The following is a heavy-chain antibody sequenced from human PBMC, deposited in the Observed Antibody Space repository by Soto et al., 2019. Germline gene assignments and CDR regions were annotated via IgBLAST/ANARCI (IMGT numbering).Heavy chain of an antibody. CDR1: GFTFSTYG. Sequence: GGSLRLSCAASGFTFSTYGMHWVRQAPGKGLEWVALISYDGSNKFYADSVKGRFTISRDNSKNTLYLQMNSLGPEDTAVYYCAKIAVAGDTYYYNMDVWGQGTTVTVSS. V-gene: IGHV3-30*18. D-gene: IGHD6-19*01. CDR2: ISYDGSNK. J-gene: IGHJ6*02. CDR3: AKIAVAGDTYYYNMDV.